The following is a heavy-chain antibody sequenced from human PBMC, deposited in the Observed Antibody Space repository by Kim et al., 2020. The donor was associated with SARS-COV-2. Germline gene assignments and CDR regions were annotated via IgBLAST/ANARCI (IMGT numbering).Heavy chain of an antibody. CDR3: AKARDYGDYYWYVDL. V-gene: IGHV3-23*01. Sequence: GGSLRLSCAASGFTFSSYAMSWVRQAPGKGLEWVSAISGSGGNTYYADSVKGRFTISRDNSKNTLYLQMNSLRAEDTAVYYCAKARDYGDYYWYVDLWGRGTRVTVST. CDR1: GFTFSSYA. CDR2: ISGSGGNT. J-gene: IGHJ2*01. D-gene: IGHD4-17*01.